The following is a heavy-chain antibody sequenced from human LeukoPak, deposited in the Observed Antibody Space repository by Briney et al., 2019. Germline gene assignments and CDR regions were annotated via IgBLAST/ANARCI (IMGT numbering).Heavy chain of an antibody. CDR2: IHHSGST. CDR3: AGGYSSSWYYFDY. V-gene: IGHV4-38-2*02. J-gene: IGHJ4*02. CDR1: GYSISSGYY. Sequence: PSETLSLTCIVSGYSISSGYYWGWIRQPPGKGLEWIGMIHHSGSTYYNPSLKSRVTISGDTSKNQFSLKLISVTAADTAVYYCAGGYSSSWYYFDYWGQGTLVTVSS. D-gene: IGHD6-13*01.